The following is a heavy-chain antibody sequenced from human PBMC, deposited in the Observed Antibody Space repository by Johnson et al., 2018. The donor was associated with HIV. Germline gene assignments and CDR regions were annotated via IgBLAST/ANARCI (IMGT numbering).Heavy chain of an antibody. Sequence: VQLVESGGGLVQPGGSLRLSCAASGLTVSTNDINWVRQAPGKGLEWVAIIYSGGSTYYADSVKGRFTISRDNSKNTLYLETNSLRPEDTAVYYCAKWKYCSGDDCDFEFGVLDDDFDILGQGTMVTVSS. D-gene: IGHD2-15*01. CDR3: AKWKYCSGDDCDFEFGVLDDDFDI. J-gene: IGHJ3*02. CDR2: IYSGGST. CDR1: GLTVSTND. V-gene: IGHV3-66*02.